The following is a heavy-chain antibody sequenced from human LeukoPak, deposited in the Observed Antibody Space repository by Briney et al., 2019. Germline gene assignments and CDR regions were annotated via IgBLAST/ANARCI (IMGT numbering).Heavy chain of an antibody. J-gene: IGHJ3*02. Sequence: PGGSLRLSCAASGFTFANHDMSWVRQAPGKGLEWVSGVSASGSSRFYADSVKGRFTVSRDNSKNTLYLQTNSLRVEDTAVYYCAKDRGYYDSSGEDAFDIWGQGTMVTVSS. CDR2: VSASGSSR. V-gene: IGHV3-23*01. CDR1: GFTFANHD. D-gene: IGHD3-22*01. CDR3: AKDRGYYDSSGEDAFDI.